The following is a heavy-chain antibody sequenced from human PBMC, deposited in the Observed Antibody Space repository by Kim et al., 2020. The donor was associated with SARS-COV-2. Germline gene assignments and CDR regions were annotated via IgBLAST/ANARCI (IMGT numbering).Heavy chain of an antibody. CDR1: GFTFSSYW. CDR3: ARDTVAVAGTFVYYYYGIDA. D-gene: IGHD6-19*01. J-gene: IGHJ6*02. V-gene: IGHV3-74*01. CDR2: INSDGSST. Sequence: GGSLRLSCAASGFTFSSYWMHWVRQAPGKGLVWVSRINSDGSSTSYADSVKGRFTISRDNAKNTLYLQMNSLRAEDTAVYYCARDTVAVAGTFVYYYYGIDASGQGTTVTVSS.